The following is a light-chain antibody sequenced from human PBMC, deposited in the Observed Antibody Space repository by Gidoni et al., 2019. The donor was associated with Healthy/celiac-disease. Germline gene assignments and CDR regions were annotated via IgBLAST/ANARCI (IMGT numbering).Light chain of an antibody. V-gene: IGKV3-11*01. CDR2: DAS. Sequence: EIVLTQSPATLSLSPGERATLSCRASQSVSSYLAWYQQKPGQAPRLLIDDASTRATGIPARFRGSGSGTDFTLTISSLEPEDFAVYYCQQRSNWPPGYTFGQGTKLEIK. CDR1: QSVSSY. CDR3: QQRSNWPPGYT. J-gene: IGKJ2*01.